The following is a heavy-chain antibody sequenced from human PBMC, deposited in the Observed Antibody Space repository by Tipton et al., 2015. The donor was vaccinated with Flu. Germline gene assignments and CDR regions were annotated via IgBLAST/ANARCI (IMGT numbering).Heavy chain of an antibody. CDR3: ARDDPTAEALFGY. J-gene: IGHJ4*02. CDR1: GFTFSTYW. V-gene: IGHV3-74*01. Sequence: SLRLSCAASGFTFSTYWMHWVRQPPGKGLVWVSRINSDGSSTSYADSVKGRFTISRDNAKNTLYLQMNSLRAEDTAVYYCARDDPTAEALFGYWGPGTLVTVSS. CDR2: INSDGSST. D-gene: IGHD2-21*02.